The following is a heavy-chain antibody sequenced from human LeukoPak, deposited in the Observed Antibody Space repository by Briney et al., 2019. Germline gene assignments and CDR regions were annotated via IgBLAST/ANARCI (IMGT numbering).Heavy chain of an antibody. D-gene: IGHD2-2*01. CDR1: GGSFSGYY. J-gene: IGHJ5*02. CDR3: ARRRRGNIVVVPGRAGGRNWFDP. Sequence: PSETLSLTCAVYGGSFSGYYWSWIRQPPGKGLEWIGEINHSGSTNYNPSLKSRVTISVDTSKNQFSLKLSSVTAADTAVYYCARRRRGNIVVVPGRAGGRNWFDPWGQGTLVTVSS. V-gene: IGHV4-34*01. CDR2: INHSGST.